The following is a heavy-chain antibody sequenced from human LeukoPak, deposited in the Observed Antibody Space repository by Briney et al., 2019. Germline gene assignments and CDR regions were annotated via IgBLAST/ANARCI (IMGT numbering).Heavy chain of an antibody. Sequence: PSETLSLTCTVSGYSISSGYYWGWIRPPPGKGLEWIGSIYHSGSTYYNPSLKSRVTISVDTSKNQFSLKLSSVTAADTAVCYCAREGTGGWYLRAEYYFDYWGQGTLVTVSS. CDR2: IYHSGST. CDR1: GYSISSGYY. D-gene: IGHD6-19*01. V-gene: IGHV4-38-2*02. CDR3: AREGTGGWYLRAEYYFDY. J-gene: IGHJ4*02.